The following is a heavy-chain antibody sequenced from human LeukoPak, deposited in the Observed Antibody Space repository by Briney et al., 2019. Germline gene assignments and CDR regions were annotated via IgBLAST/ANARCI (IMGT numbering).Heavy chain of an antibody. J-gene: IGHJ4*02. CDR3: ARAGEWELPFDY. V-gene: IGHV3-66*01. CDR1: GFTVSSNY. D-gene: IGHD1-26*01. Sequence: QPGGSLRLSCAASGFTVSSNYXSXVXQAPGXXXXWVSVIYXGGSTYYADSVKGRFTISRDNSKNTLYLQMNSLRAEDTAVYYCARAGEWELPFDYWGQGTLVTVSS. CDR2: IYXGGST.